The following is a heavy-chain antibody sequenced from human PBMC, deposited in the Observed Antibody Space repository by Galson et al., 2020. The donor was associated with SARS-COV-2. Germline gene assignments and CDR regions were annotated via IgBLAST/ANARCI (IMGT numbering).Heavy chain of an antibody. CDR3: AIHLLRYFDWSLGAFDI. D-gene: IGHD3-9*01. CDR1: GGSISSSSYY. J-gene: IGHJ3*02. CDR2: IYYSGST. V-gene: IGHV4-39*01. Sequence: SETLSLTCTVSGGSISSSSYYWGWIRQPPGKGLEWIGSIYYSGSTYYNPSLKSRVTISVDTSKNQFSLKLSSVTAADTAVYYCAIHLLRYFDWSLGAFDIWGQGTMVTVSS.